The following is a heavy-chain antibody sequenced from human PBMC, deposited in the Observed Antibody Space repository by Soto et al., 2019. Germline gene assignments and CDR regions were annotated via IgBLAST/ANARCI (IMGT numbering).Heavy chain of an antibody. CDR2: IFYSGTT. D-gene: IGHD1-26*01. V-gene: IGHV4-59*01. Sequence: KTSETLSLTCAVSGGSIRSYYWSWIRQPPGKGLESIGYIFYSGTTSYNPSLKSRVTISLDTSKNQFSLKLSSVTAADTAVYYCARVGGSYYFDYWSQGTLVTVSS. CDR1: GGSIRSYY. J-gene: IGHJ4*02. CDR3: ARVGGSYYFDY.